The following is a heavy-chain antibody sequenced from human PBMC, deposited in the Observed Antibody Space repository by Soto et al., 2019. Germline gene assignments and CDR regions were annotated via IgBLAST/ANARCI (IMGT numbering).Heavy chain of an antibody. CDR2: ISAYNGNT. Sequence: ASVKVSCKASGYTFTSYGISWVRQAPGQGLEWMGWISAYNGNTNYAQKLQGRVTMTTDTSTSTAYMELRSLRSDDTAVYYCARVTSYSGYVESYYYYGMDVWGQGTTVTVSS. J-gene: IGHJ6*02. CDR3: ARVTSYSGYVESYYYYGMDV. CDR1: GYTFTSYG. D-gene: IGHD5-12*01. V-gene: IGHV1-18*01.